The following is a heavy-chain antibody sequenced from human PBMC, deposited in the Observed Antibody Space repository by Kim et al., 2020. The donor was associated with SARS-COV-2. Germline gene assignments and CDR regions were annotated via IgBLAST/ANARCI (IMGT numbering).Heavy chain of an antibody. J-gene: IGHJ6*02. V-gene: IGHV4-39*01. CDR2: IYYSGST. CDR3: ARLYSSGWFRRGGMDV. D-gene: IGHD6-19*01. Sequence: SETLSLTCTVSGGSISSSSYYWGWIRQPPGKGLEWIGSIYYSGSTYYNPSLKSRVTISVDTSKNQFSLKLSSVTAADTAVYYCARLYSSGWFRRGGMDVWGQGTPV. CDR1: GGSISSSSYY.